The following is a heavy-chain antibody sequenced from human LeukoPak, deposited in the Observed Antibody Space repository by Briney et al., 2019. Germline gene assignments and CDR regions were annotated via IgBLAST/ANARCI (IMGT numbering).Heavy chain of an antibody. Sequence: ASVKVSCKASGYTFTGCYMHWVRQAPGQGLKWMGWINPNSGGTNYAQKFQGWVTMTRDTSISTAYMEVRSLRSDDTAVYYCARGPIAAAGDYWGQGTLVTVSS. D-gene: IGHD6-13*01. J-gene: IGHJ4*02. CDR2: INPNSGGT. CDR3: ARGPIAAAGDY. CDR1: GYTFTGCY. V-gene: IGHV1-2*04.